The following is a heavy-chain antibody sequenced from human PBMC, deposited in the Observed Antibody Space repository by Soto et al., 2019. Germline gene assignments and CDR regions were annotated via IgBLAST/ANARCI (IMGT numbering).Heavy chain of an antibody. CDR2: ISAYNGNT. CDR1: GYTFTSYG. D-gene: IGHD6-13*01. J-gene: IGHJ5*02. V-gene: IGHV1-18*01. CDR3: ARVYSSSWYNWFDP. Sequence: ASVKVSCTASGYTFTSYGSSWVRQAPGQGLEWMGWISAYNGNTNYAQKLQGRVTMTTDTSTSTAYMELRSLRSDDTAVYYCARVYSSSWYNWFDPWGQGTLVTVSS.